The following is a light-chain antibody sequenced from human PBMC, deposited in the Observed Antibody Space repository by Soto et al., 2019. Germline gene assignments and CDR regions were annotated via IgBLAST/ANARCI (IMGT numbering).Light chain of an antibody. CDR1: QGISND. CDR2: ATS. V-gene: IGKV1-6*01. Sequence: AIQMTQSPSSLSASVGDTVTITCRASQGISNDLGWYQQKPGKAPKLLIFATSTLQNGVPSRFSGSGFGKAFTLTISGLQPEDFATYYCLQDYTYPRTFGPGTKVDL. CDR3: LQDYTYPRT. J-gene: IGKJ3*01.